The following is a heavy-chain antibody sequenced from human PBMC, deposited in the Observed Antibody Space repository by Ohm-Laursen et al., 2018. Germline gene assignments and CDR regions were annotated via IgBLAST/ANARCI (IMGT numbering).Heavy chain of an antibody. D-gene: IGHD3-10*01. Sequence: GSLRLSCTASGSTFGPFTMNWVRQAPGKGLEWVSGANSGGGTYYANSVKGRFTISRDNSKNMVYLLMGSLRAEDTAVYYCARDDASGSYGSWGQGILVTVSS. V-gene: IGHV3-23*01. CDR1: GSTFGPFT. J-gene: IGHJ5*02. CDR3: ARDDASGSYGS. CDR2: ANSGGGT.